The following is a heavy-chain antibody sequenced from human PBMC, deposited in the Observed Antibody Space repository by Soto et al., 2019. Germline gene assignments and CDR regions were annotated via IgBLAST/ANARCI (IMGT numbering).Heavy chain of an antibody. CDR3: ARQNYCGTTTCYGY. CDR1: GGSVSSSGYF. J-gene: IGHJ4*02. CDR2: IYYSGST. V-gene: IGHV4-39*01. D-gene: IGHD2-2*01. Sequence: QVQLQESGPGLVKPSETLSLTCTDSGGSVSSSGYFWGWIRQTPGKGLEWLGRIYYSGSTDYNPSLNSRVTISVDTSKNQFSLKLTSVTAADTAIYYCARQNYCGTTTCYGYWGQGSLVTVSS.